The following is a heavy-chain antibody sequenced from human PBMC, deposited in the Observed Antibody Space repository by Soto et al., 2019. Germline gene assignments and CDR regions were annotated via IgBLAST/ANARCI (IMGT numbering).Heavy chain of an antibody. CDR1: GGSISSGDYY. CDR2: IYYSGST. Sequence: SETLSLTCTVSGGSISSGDYYWSWIRQPPGKGLEWIGYIYYSGSTYYNPSLKSRVTISVDTSKNQFSLKLSSVTAADTAVYYCARELLGSGSYNGGWFDPWGQGTLVTVSS. CDR3: ARELLGSGSYNGGWFDP. J-gene: IGHJ5*02. D-gene: IGHD3-10*01. V-gene: IGHV4-30-4*01.